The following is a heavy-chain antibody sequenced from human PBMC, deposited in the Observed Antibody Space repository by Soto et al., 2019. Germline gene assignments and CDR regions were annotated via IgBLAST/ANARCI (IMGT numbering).Heavy chain of an antibody. J-gene: IGHJ4*02. CDR2: ISYDGSNK. CDR3: AKDPTYYYDSSGYL. D-gene: IGHD3-22*01. V-gene: IGHV3-30*18. Sequence: QVQLVESGGGVVQPGRSLRLSCAASGFTFSSYGMHWVRQAPGKGLEWVAVISYDGSNKYYADSVKGRFTISRDNSKNTLYLQMNSLRAEDTAVYYCAKDPTYYYDSSGYLWGQGTLVTVSS. CDR1: GFTFSSYG.